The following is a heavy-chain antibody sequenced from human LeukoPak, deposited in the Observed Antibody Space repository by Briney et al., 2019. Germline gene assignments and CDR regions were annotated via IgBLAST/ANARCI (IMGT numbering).Heavy chain of an antibody. D-gene: IGHD3-10*01. V-gene: IGHV4-4*02. CDR2: IYHSGST. J-gene: IGHJ4*02. CDR1: GGSISSSNW. CDR3: ARDLLWFGEPTGYFDY. Sequence: SETLSLTCAVSGGSISSSNWWSWVRQPPGKGLEWIGEIYHSGSTNYNPSLKSRVTISVDKSKNQFSLKLSSVTAADTAVYYCARDLLWFGEPTGYFDYWGQGTLVTVSS.